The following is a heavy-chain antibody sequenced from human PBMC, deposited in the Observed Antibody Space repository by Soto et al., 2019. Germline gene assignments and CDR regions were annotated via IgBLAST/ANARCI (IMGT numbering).Heavy chain of an antibody. V-gene: IGHV1-18*01. CDR1: GYTFTSYG. CDR3: ARGAYDIVVVVAATPNYFDY. Sequence: ASVKVSCKASGYTFTSYGIIWVRQAPGQGLEWMGWISAYNGNTNYAQKLQGRVTMTTDTSTSTAYMELRSLRSDDTAVYYCARGAYDIVVVVAATPNYFDYWGQGTRVTVSS. J-gene: IGHJ4*02. CDR2: ISAYNGNT. D-gene: IGHD2-15*01.